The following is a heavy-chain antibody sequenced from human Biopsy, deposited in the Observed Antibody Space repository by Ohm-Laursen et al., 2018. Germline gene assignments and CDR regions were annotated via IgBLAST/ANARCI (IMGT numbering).Heavy chain of an antibody. CDR1: GYSVTNDYY. D-gene: IGHD5-12*01. J-gene: IGHJ6*02. CDR2: IYYDGIT. Sequence: SDTLSLTCPVSGYSVTNDYYWGWIRQPPGKGLEWIGNIYYDGITYYNPSLKSRVAMSVDTSKNQFSLRLPSVTAADTAVYYCARVAGGYAYYYGMDVWGQGTTVIVSS. CDR3: ARVAGGYAYYYGMDV. V-gene: IGHV4-38-2*02.